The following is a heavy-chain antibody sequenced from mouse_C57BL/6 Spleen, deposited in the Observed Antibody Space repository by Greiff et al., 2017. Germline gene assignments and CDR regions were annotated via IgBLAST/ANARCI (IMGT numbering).Heavy chain of an antibody. J-gene: IGHJ2*01. CDR1: GFNIKDYY. Sequence: EVQLQQSGAELVKPGASVKLSCTASGFNIKDYYMHWVKQRTEQGLEWIGRIDPEDGETKYAPKFQGQATIPADTSSNQAYRQLSRLTSEDTAVYYWARGDYGSSPVDYWGQGTTLTVSS. CDR2: IDPEDGET. CDR3: ARGDYGSSPVDY. D-gene: IGHD1-1*01. V-gene: IGHV14-2*01.